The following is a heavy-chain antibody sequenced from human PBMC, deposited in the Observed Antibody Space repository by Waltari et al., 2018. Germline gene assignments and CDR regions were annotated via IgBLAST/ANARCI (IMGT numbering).Heavy chain of an antibody. D-gene: IGHD4-17*01. CDR2: IWYDGSKK. J-gene: IGHJ4*02. CDR3: ARIDYGDYGVIDY. CDR1: GFTFSSHG. Sequence: QVQLVESGGGVVQPAWSLRLFCAASGFTFSSHGIHWVRKAPGKGRRQAPGKGLEWVAVIWYDGSKKYYADSVKGRFTISRDNSKNTLYLQMSSLRAEDTAVYYCARIDYGDYGVIDYWGQGTLVTVSS. V-gene: IGHV3-33*01.